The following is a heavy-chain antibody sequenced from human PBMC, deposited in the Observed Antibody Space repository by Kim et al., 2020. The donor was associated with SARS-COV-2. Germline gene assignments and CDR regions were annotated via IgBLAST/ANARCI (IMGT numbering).Heavy chain of an antibody. J-gene: IGHJ5*02. CDR1: GFTFSSYW. Sequence: GGSLRLSCEASGFTFSSYWMNWVRQGPGKGLVWVSRIKSDGSDTHYADSVKGRFTISRDNAKNTLHLQLNSLGVEDTAIYYCARGSCQQGFDRWGRNPSHRLL. D-gene: IGHD6-13*01. CDR2: IKSDGSDT. CDR3: ARGSCQQGFDR. V-gene: IGHV3-74*01.